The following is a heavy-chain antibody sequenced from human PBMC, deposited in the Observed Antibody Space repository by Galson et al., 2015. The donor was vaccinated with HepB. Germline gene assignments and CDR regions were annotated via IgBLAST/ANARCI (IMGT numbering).Heavy chain of an antibody. D-gene: IGHD1-26*01. CDR2: IDPSGGST. CDR3: ARDRAGVGGTSWFDP. V-gene: IGHV1-46*01. CDR1: GYTFISYS. J-gene: IGHJ5*02. Sequence: SVKVSCKASGYTFISYSMHWVRQAPGQGLEWMGIIDPSGGSTTYAQKFQGRVTVTRDTSTSTVYLELRSLRFEDTAVYYCARDRAGVGGTSWFDPWGQGTLVTVSS.